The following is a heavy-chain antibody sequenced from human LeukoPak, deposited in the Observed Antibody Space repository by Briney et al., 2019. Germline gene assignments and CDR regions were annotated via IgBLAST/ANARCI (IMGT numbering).Heavy chain of an antibody. CDR3: ARGRTTMIVVVDAFDI. D-gene: IGHD3-22*01. Sequence: GASVKVSCKASGCTFTSYGISWVRQAPGQGLEWMGWISAYNGNTNYAQKLQGRVTMTTDTSTSTAYMELRSLRSDDTAVYYCARGRTTMIVVVDAFDIWGQGTMVTVSS. CDR1: GCTFTSYG. J-gene: IGHJ3*02. V-gene: IGHV1-18*01. CDR2: ISAYNGNT.